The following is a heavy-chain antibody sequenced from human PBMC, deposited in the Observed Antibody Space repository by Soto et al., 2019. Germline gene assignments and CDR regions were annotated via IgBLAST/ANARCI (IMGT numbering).Heavy chain of an antibody. Sequence: QLLESGGNLVQPGGSLRLSCAAAGFTFSTYTMSWVRQAPGKGPEWVAGFYGGGSTSTFYADSVKGRFTISRDNSKNMLFLQMNSLRVEDTAVYYCTKDRLPYGIWSFDCWGQGTLVTVSS. D-gene: IGHD3-10*01. CDR3: TKDRLPYGIWSFDC. CDR2: FYGGGSTST. J-gene: IGHJ4*02. CDR1: GFTFSTYT. V-gene: IGHV3-23*01.